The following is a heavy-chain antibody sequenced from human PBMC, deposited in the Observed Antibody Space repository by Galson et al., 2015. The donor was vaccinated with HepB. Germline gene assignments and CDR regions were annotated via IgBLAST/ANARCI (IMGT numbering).Heavy chain of an antibody. D-gene: IGHD1-26*01. CDR2: IRVSNGNT. CDR1: GYTFDTYG. V-gene: IGHV1-18*01. J-gene: IGHJ4*02. Sequence: SVKVSCKAVGYTFDTYGISWVRQAPGQGLEWMGWIRVSNGNTTYAQKFQDRVTMTADRGTRTAYMEVTSLRSEDTAVYYCARDDLIVGANPDYWGQGTLVIVSS. CDR3: ARDDLIVGANPDY.